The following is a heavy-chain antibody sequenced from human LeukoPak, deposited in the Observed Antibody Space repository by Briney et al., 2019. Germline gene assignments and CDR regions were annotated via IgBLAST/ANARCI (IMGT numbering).Heavy chain of an antibody. Sequence: PSETLSLTCAVYGGSFSGYYWSWIRQPPGKGLEWIGEINHSGSTNYNPSLKSRVTISVDTSKNQFSLKLSSVTAADTAIYHCARDLGYCSTASCYAWFDPWGQGTLVTVSS. CDR3: ARDLGYCSTASCYAWFDP. D-gene: IGHD2-2*01. V-gene: IGHV4-34*01. J-gene: IGHJ5*02. CDR1: GGSFSGYY. CDR2: INHSGST.